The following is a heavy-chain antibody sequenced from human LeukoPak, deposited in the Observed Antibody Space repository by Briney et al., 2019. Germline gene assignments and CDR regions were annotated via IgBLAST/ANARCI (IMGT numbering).Heavy chain of an antibody. D-gene: IGHD3-10*01. J-gene: IGHJ4*02. V-gene: IGHV4-38-2*02. CDR3: ARHFGDLPFFDY. Sequence: PSETLSLTCTVSCYSISSGFYWGWIRQPPGKGLEWIGSIHHSGSTYYKSSLKSRVTISVDTSKNQFSLKLSSVTAADTAVYYCARHFGDLPFFDYWGQGTLVTVSS. CDR2: IHHSGST. CDR1: CYSISSGFY.